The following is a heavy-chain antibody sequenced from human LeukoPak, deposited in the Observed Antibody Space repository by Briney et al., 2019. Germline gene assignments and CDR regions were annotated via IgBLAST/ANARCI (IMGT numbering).Heavy chain of an antibody. V-gene: IGHV4-39*01. Sequence: SETLSLTCAVSGDYISSSSYYWGWIRQPPRTGLEWIGDIYHSGRTYYNPSLKSRVAISIDTAKNQFSLRLRSMTAAHTAVFYCARRRYYDSTGYFEWGRGTLVTVSS. J-gene: IGHJ1*01. CDR3: ARRRYYDSTGYFE. CDR1: GDYISSSSYY. CDR2: IYHSGRT. D-gene: IGHD3-22*01.